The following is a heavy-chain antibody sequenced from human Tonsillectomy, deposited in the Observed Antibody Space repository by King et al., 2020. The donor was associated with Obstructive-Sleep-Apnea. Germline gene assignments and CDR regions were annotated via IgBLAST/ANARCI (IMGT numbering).Heavy chain of an antibody. CDR1: GGSITSAGNN. V-gene: IGHV4-31*03. D-gene: IGHD2-8*01. CDR2: IYDSGKT. CDR3: SRELMQPSYRMDH. Sequence: QVQLQESGPGQVKPSETLSLTCSVSGGSITSAGNNCNWIRQRPVKGLEWIGYIYDSGKTYYNPSLKSRVIIAVDTSKNQFSLKLKSVTAADTAIYYCSRELMQPSYRMDHWGQGTLVTVSS. J-gene: IGHJ4*02.